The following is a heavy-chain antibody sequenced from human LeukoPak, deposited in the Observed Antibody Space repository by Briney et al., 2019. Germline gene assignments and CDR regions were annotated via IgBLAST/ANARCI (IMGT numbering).Heavy chain of an antibody. V-gene: IGHV3-23*01. D-gene: IGHD5-18*01. CDR1: GFTFSSYA. CDR2: ISGRGTST. Sequence: GETLRLSCAASGFTFSSYAMSWVRQAPGKGLEWVSVISGRGTSTYYADSVKGRFTISRDNSKNTLYLQTNSLRAEDTAVYYCAKSGQLWSPFDYWGQGTLVTVSS. J-gene: IGHJ4*02. CDR3: AKSGQLWSPFDY.